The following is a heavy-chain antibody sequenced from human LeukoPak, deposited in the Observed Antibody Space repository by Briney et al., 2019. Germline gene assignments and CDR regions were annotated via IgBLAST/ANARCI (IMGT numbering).Heavy chain of an antibody. J-gene: IGHJ4*02. Sequence: GGSLRLSCVASGFTFSGYWMSWVRQAPGKGLEWVANINEDGSVKHYVDSVKGRFTISRDNAKNSVFLQMNSLRDEDTALYYCATSDDSSGPDWGQGTLVTVSS. V-gene: IGHV3-7*01. CDR2: INEDGSVK. D-gene: IGHD3-22*01. CDR1: GFTFSGYW. CDR3: ATSDDSSGPD.